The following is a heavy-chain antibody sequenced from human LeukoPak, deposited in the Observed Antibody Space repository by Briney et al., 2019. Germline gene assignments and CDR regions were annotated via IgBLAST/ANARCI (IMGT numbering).Heavy chain of an antibody. CDR2: ISPYNGNT. CDR3: ARPVAASRDHYFDY. CDR1: GYTFTTYG. V-gene: IGHV1-18*01. J-gene: IGHJ4*02. Sequence: GASVKVSCKTSGYTFTTYGISWVRQAPGQGLEWMGWISPYNGNTNYAQKVQGRVTMTTDTSTSTAYMELRSLRSDDTAVYYCARPVAASRDHYFDYWGQGTLVTVSS. D-gene: IGHD6-19*01.